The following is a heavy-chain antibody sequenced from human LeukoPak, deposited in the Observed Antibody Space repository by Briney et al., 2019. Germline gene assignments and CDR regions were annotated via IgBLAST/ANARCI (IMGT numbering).Heavy chain of an antibody. CDR3: ARGYCSGGSCYFYYFDY. D-gene: IGHD2-15*01. J-gene: IGHJ4*02. CDR1: GFTSSSYW. CDR2: IKQDGSEK. V-gene: IGHV3-7*01. Sequence: GGSLRLSCAASGFTSSSYWMSWVRQAPGKGLEWVANIKQDGSEKYYVDSVKGRFTISRDNAKNSLYLQMNSLRAEDTAVYYCARGYCSGGSCYFYYFDYWGQGTLVTVSS.